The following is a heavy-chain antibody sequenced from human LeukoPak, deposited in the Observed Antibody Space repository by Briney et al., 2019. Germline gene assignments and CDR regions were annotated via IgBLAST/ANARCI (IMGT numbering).Heavy chain of an antibody. Sequence: SQTLSLTCAISGDNISSNSAAWNGVRQSPSRGLEWLGRTYYRSKYYFDYAVSVKSRITINPDTSKNQFSLQLNSVTPEDTAVYYCARSFGSGRIIGYWGQGTLVTVSS. V-gene: IGHV6-1*01. CDR2: TYYRSKYYF. D-gene: IGHD3-10*01. CDR1: GDNISSNSAA. J-gene: IGHJ4*02. CDR3: ARSFGSGRIIGY.